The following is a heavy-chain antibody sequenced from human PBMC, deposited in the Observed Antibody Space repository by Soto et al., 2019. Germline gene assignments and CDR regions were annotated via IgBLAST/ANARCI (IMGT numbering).Heavy chain of an antibody. J-gene: IGHJ4*02. D-gene: IGHD3-10*01. V-gene: IGHV3-30*18. CDR3: AKDWARITVVRGVHDY. CDR1: GFTFSSYG. CDR2: ISYDGSNK. Sequence: QVQLVESGGGVVQPGRSLRLSCAASGFTFSSYGMHWVRQAPGKGLEWGAVISYDGSNKYYADSVKGRFTISRDNSKNTRYLQMNSLRAENTAVYYCAKDWARITVVRGVHDYWGQGTLVTVYS.